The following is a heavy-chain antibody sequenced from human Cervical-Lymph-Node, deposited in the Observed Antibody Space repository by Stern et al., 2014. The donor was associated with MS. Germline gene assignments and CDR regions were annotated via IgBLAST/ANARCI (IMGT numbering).Heavy chain of an antibody. D-gene: IGHD6-19*01. Sequence: EVQLVESGGGLVQQGGSQRLSCVASGSTFSTSWMSWVRQAPGKGLEWVANIKRDGSETYYLDSVKGRFTISRDNAKSSLYLEMNSLRAEDTAVYYCTRFLQSGWSDLFDSWGRGTLVTVSS. V-gene: IGHV3-7*01. CDR1: GSTFSTSW. CDR3: TRFLQSGWSDLFDS. J-gene: IGHJ5*01. CDR2: IKRDGSET.